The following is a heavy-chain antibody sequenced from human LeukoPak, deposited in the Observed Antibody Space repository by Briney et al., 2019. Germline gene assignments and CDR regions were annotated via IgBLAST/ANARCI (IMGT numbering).Heavy chain of an antibody. CDR2: ITSGSSTI. Sequence: GGSLRLSCAASGFTFSLYSMNWVRQVPGKGLEWVSYITSGSSTIYYADSVKGRFAISRDNAKNSLFLQMNSLRAEDTAVYYCARDGGGDYWGQGTLVTVSS. D-gene: IGHD3-16*01. CDR1: GFTFSLYS. V-gene: IGHV3-48*01. CDR3: ARDGGGDY. J-gene: IGHJ4*02.